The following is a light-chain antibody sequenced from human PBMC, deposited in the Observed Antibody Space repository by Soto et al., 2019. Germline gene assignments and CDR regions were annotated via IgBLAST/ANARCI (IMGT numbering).Light chain of an antibody. Sequence: EVVLTQSPGTLSLSPGERATLSCRTSQGVTSSYLAWYQQKPGQDPRLLIYGASTRATGIPDRFFASGSGTDFTLTISRLEPEDFAVYYCQQHGNSPFTFGPGTKVDLK. V-gene: IGKV3-20*01. J-gene: IGKJ3*01. CDR3: QQHGNSPFT. CDR1: QGVTSSY. CDR2: GAS.